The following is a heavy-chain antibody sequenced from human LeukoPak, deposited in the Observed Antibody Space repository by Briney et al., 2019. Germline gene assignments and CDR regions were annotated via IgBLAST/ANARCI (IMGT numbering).Heavy chain of an antibody. J-gene: IGHJ5*02. CDR1: GGSIISSTYS. V-gene: IGHV4-39*01. Sequence: KPSETLSLTCTVSGGSIISSTYSWDWVRQPPGKGLEWIGSIYYSGNTFYNPSLKSRVTISVDTSKNQFSLRLSSVTAADTAVYYCARRAAEYYYDSSGYYDRLGQGTLVTVSS. D-gene: IGHD3-22*01. CDR2: IYYSGNT. CDR3: ARRAAEYYYDSSGYYDR.